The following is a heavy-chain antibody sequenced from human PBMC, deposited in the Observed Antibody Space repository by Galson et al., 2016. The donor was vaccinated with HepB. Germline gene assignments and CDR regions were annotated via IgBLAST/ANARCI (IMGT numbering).Heavy chain of an antibody. V-gene: IGHV4-59*01. J-gene: IGHJ6*01. CDR2: VYSTGST. CDR1: DDSINNYY. CDR3: ARDRVRGDKYYFHYGMDV. Sequence: ETLSLTCSVPDDSINNYYWTWVRQPLGGGLEWIGYVYSTGSTSYNPSLRSRVTISLDESKNQFSLKLTSVTAADTAIYYCARDRVRGDKYYFHYGMDVWGQGTTVTVSS. D-gene: IGHD3-10*01.